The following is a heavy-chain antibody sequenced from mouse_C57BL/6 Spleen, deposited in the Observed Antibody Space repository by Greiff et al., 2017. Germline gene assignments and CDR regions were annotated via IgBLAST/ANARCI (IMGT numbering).Heavy chain of an antibody. CDR1: GYTFTSYG. D-gene: IGHD1-1*01. CDR3: ARSTTVVGNGYFDV. CDR2: IYIGNGYT. J-gene: IGHJ1*03. V-gene: IGHV1-58*01. Sequence: VQLKESGAELVRPGSSVKMSCKTSGYTFTSYGINWVKQRPGQGLEWIGYIYIGNGYTEYNEKFKGKATLTSDTTSSTAYMQLSSLTSEDSAIXFCARSTTVVGNGYFDVWGTGTTVTVSS.